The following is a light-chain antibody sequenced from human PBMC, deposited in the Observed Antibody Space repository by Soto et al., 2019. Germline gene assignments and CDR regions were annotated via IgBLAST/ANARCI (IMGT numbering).Light chain of an antibody. Sequence: IALTQSPGTLSWSPGERATLSCRARQSVPNNYIAWYQQKSRQAPRLLIYGASRRATGIPDRFSGSGSGTDFTLTISRLAPEDSAMYYCQQYGSSPYNFGQGSKLEIK. CDR2: GAS. CDR1: QSVPNNY. CDR3: QQYGSSPYN. J-gene: IGKJ2*01. V-gene: IGKV3-20*01.